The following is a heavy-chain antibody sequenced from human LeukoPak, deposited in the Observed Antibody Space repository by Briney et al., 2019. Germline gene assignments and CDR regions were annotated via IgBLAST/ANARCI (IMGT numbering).Heavy chain of an antibody. D-gene: IGHD3-22*01. J-gene: IGHJ4*02. CDR3: ARVKDYYDSSGSPYYFDC. V-gene: IGHV4-4*09. Sequence: RPSETLSLTCTVSGGSISSYYWSWIRQPPGKGLEWIGYIYTSGSTNYNPSLKSRVTISVDTSKNQFSLKLSSVTAADTAVYYCARVKDYYDSSGSPYYFDCWGQGTLVTVSP. CDR2: IYTSGST. CDR1: GGSISSYY.